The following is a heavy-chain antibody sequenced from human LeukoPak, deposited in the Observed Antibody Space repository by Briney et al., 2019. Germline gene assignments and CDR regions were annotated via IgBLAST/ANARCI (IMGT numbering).Heavy chain of an antibody. D-gene: IGHD5-12*01. CDR3: AIPGEGLRNVRAFDY. J-gene: IGHJ4*02. Sequence: SGTLSLTCAVYGGSFIPYYWSWIRQSPDKGLEWMWEINHSRSTNYNPSLKSRVNISVDTSKNQFSLKLSSVTAADTAVDYCAIPGEGLRNVRAFDYWGQGTLVTVSS. CDR2: INHSRST. V-gene: IGHV4-34*01. CDR1: GGSFIPYY.